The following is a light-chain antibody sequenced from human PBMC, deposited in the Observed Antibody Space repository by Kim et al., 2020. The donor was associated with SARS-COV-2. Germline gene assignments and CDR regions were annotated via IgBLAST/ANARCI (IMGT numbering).Light chain of an antibody. J-gene: IGKJ4*01. CDR1: QSVSNY. Sequence: EIVLTQSPDTLALSPGERATLSCRASQSVSNYLAWYRQKPGQAPRLLVYDASNRATGIPARFSGSGSGTDFTLTISGLEPEDFAVYYCQERSNWPHLTFGGGTKVDIK. CDR3: QERSNWPHLT. CDR2: DAS. V-gene: IGKV3-11*01.